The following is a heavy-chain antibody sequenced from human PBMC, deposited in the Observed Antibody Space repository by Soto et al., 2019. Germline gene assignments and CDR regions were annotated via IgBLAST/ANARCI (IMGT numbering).Heavy chain of an antibody. V-gene: IGHV3-23*01. CDR2: ISGSGGST. J-gene: IGHJ5*02. CDR3: AKDEARYALRGFDP. Sequence: GGSLILSCSASGVPFGSYSMTLIRPTPGKGLEWVSAISGSGGSTYYADSVKGRFTISRDNSKNTLYLQMNSLRAEDTAVYYCAKDEARYALRGFDPWGQGTLVTVSS. D-gene: IGHD3-9*01. CDR1: GVPFGSYS.